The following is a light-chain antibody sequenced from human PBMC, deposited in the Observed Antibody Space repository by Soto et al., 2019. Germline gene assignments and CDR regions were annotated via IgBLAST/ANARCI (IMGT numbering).Light chain of an antibody. V-gene: IGKV3-20*01. CDR2: GAS. J-gene: IGKJ1*01. Sequence: EIVLTQSPGTLSLSPGERATLSCRASQSVSSNYLGWFQQKPGQAPRLLIFGASYRDTGIPDRFSGSGSGTDFTLTISRPEPEDFAMYYCQQYGSAPGTFGQGTKVEVK. CDR1: QSVSSNY. CDR3: QQYGSAPGT.